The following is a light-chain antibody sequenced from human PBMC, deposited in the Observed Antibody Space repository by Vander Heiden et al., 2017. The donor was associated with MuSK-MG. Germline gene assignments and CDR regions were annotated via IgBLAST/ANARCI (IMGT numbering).Light chain of an antibody. CDR2: AAS. CDR3: QQSYSTVWT. CDR1: QSISSY. V-gene: IGKV1-39*01. J-gene: IGKJ1*01. Sequence: DIQMTQSPSSLSASVGDRVTITCRASQSISSYLNWYQQKPGKAPTLLIYAASSLQSGVPSRFSGSGSGTDFTLTISSLQPEDFATYYCQQSYSTVWTFGQGTKVEIK.